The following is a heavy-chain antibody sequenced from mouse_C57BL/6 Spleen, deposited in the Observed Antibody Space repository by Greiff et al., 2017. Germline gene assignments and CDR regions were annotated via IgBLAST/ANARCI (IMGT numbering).Heavy chain of an antibody. Sequence: EVKLVESGGGLVQPGGSLSLSCAASGFTFTDYYMSWVRQPPGKALEWLGFIRNKANGYTTEYSASVKGRFTISRDNSQSILYLQMNALRAEDSANYYCARYTDYGSSYWYFDVWGTGTTVTVSS. V-gene: IGHV7-3*01. CDR3: ARYTDYGSSYWYFDV. CDR1: GFTFTDYY. J-gene: IGHJ1*03. CDR2: IRNKANGYTT. D-gene: IGHD1-1*01.